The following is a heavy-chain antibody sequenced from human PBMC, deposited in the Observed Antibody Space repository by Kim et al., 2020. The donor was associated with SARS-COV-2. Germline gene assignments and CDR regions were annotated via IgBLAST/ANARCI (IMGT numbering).Heavy chain of an antibody. J-gene: IGHJ4*02. D-gene: IGHD6-13*01. CDR1: GGSISSSSYY. Sequence: SETLSLTCTVSGGSISSSSYYWGWIRQPPGKGLEWIGSIYYSGSTYYNPSLKSRVTISVDTSKNQFSLKLSSVTAADTAVYYCARACSSSWYFCYWGQGTLVTVSS. V-gene: IGHV4-39*07. CDR3: ARACSSSWYFCY. CDR2: IYYSGST.